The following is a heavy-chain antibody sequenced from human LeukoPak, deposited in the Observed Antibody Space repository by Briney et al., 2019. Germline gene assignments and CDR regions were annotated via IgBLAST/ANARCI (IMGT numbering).Heavy chain of an antibody. CDR1: GYTFTDYY. CDR3: VREYCSSTSCHYYFDY. D-gene: IGHD2-2*01. Sequence: SVKVSCKASGYTFTDYYMHWVRQAPGQGLEWMGRNNPNTGGTIYTQKFQGRVTMTRDTSISTAYMELNRLTSDDTAVHYCVREYCSSTSCHYYFDYWGQGPLVTVSS. V-gene: IGHV1-2*06. CDR2: NNPNTGGT. J-gene: IGHJ4*02.